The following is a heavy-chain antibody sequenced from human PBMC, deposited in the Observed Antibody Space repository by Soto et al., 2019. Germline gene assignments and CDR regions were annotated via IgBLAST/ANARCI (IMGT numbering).Heavy chain of an antibody. CDR2: INPNSGGT. CDR1: GYTFTNYY. J-gene: IGHJ5*02. D-gene: IGHD1-1*01. Sequence: ASVKVSCKTSGYTFTNYYMHWVRQAPGQGLECMGWINPNSGGTMFAQKFQGRVTMTRDTSISTVYMGLTSLSSDDTAVYYCARGGNWNSNWFDPWGQGTLVPVSP. V-gene: IGHV1-2*02. CDR3: ARGGNWNSNWFDP.